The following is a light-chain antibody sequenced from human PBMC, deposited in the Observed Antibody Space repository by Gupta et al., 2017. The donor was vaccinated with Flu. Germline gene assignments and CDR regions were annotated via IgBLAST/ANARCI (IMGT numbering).Light chain of an antibody. J-gene: IGKJ5*01. CDR2: HAS. Sequence: TYLAWYQQKPGLVLTLIICHASTTAAGIPARFTANRSVLHFTLGISSLEPEDFAVYHCQQCVSWPMTFGRGTRLEIK. CDR1: TY. V-gene: IGKV3-11*01. CDR3: QQCVSWPMT.